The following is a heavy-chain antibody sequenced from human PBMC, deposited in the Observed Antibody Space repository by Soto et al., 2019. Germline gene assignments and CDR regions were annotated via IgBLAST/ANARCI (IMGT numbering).Heavy chain of an antibody. V-gene: IGHV1-69*01. CDR3: ASAAASGLF. CDR1: GGSFSTCA. D-gene: IGHD6-13*01. J-gene: IGHJ4*02. Sequence: QVQLVQSGAEVKRPGSSVKVSCQASGGSFSTCAFNWLRQAPGQGLELLGAVTPIFGTPNYAQKFQGRVTIAEDASTSTLYLELRSLKYDDTAIYYCASAAASGLFWGQGRLFPVSS. CDR2: VTPIFGTP.